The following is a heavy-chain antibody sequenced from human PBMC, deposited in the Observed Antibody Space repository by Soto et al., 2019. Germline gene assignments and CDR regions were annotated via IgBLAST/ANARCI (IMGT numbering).Heavy chain of an antibody. D-gene: IGHD5-12*01. CDR3: TWSIAQWLRLEGFDY. V-gene: IGHV3-15*07. CDR1: GFTFSNAW. CDR2: IKSKTDGGTT. J-gene: IGHJ4*02. Sequence: GGSLRLSCAASGFTFSNAWMNWVRQAPGKGLEWVGRIKSKTDGGTTDYAAPVKGRFTISRDDSKNTLYLQMNSLKTEDTAVYYCTWSIAQWLRLEGFDYWGQGTLVTVSS.